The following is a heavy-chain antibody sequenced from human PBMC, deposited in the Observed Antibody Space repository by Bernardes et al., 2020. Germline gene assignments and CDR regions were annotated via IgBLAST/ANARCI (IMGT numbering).Heavy chain of an antibody. CDR1: GGSISSSSYY. CDR3: ARRGAASNYHFDY. J-gene: IGHJ4*02. CDR2: IYYSGST. Sequence: SETLSLTCTVSGGSISSSSYYWGWIRQPPGKGLEWIGSIYYSGSTYYNPSLKSRVTISVDTSKNQFSLKLSSVTAADTAVYYCARRGAASNYHFDYWGQGNLVTVCS. D-gene: IGHD4-4*01. V-gene: IGHV4-39*01.